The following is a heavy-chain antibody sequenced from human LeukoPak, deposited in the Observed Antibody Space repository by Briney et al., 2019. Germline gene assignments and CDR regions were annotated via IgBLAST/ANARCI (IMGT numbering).Heavy chain of an antibody. V-gene: IGHV3-43*02. Sequence: PGGSLRLSFAASGFTFDEYAIHWVRQAPGKGLEWVSLISEDGSRTYYADSVKGRFTISRDSSKNSLYLQMNSLRTEDTAFYYCAKDLTQLYLAFDYWGQGTLVTVSS. CDR3: AKDLTQLYLAFDY. CDR1: GFTFDEYA. CDR2: ISEDGSRT. J-gene: IGHJ4*02. D-gene: IGHD5-18*01.